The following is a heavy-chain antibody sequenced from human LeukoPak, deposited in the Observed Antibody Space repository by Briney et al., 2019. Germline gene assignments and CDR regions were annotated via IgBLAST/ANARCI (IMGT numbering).Heavy chain of an antibody. Sequence: ASVKVSCKTSGNTFIGFYMHWVRQAPGQGLEWMGWIHPNSGGTKYAQKFQGRVTMTRDTSISTVYMELSSLRSDDTAVYYCARGLVGATRTTDYWGQGTLVTVSS. CDR2: IHPNSGGT. CDR1: GNTFIGFY. CDR3: ARGLVGATRTTDY. J-gene: IGHJ4*02. D-gene: IGHD1-26*01. V-gene: IGHV1-2*02.